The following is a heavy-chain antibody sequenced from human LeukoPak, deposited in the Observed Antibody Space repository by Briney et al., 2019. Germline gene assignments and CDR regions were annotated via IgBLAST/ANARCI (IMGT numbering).Heavy chain of an antibody. J-gene: IGHJ4*02. V-gene: IGHV3-7*01. Sequence: GGSLRLSCVASGFTFSSRDWMTWVRPAPGKGLEWVANIKQDGSEKNYVDSVKGRFTISRDNSKNTLYLQMNSLRAEDTAVYYCAKDRYDSSADYWGQGTLVTVSS. CDR1: GFTFSSRDW. D-gene: IGHD3-22*01. CDR2: IKQDGSEK. CDR3: AKDRYDSSADY.